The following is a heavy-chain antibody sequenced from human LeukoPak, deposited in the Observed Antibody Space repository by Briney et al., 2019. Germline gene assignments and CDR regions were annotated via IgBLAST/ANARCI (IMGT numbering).Heavy chain of an antibody. Sequence: SVKVSCKASGGTFSSYAISWVRQAPGQGLEWMGRIIPILGIANYAQKFQGRVTITADKSTSTAYMELSSLRSEDTAVYYCARDRTEYYYDSSGYSPFDYWGQGTLVTVSS. J-gene: IGHJ4*02. CDR2: IIPILGIA. V-gene: IGHV1-69*04. CDR3: ARDRTEYYYDSSGYSPFDY. CDR1: GGTFSSYA. D-gene: IGHD3-22*01.